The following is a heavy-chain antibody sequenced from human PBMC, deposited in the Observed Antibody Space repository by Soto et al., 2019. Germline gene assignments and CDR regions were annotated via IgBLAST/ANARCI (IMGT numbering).Heavy chain of an antibody. V-gene: IGHV3-33*01. CDR1: GFTFSSYG. CDR2: IWYDGSNK. Sequence: PGGSLRLSCAASGFTFSSYGMHWVRQAPGKGLEWVAVIWYDGSNKYYADPVKGRFTISRDNSKNTLYLQMNSLRAEDTAVYYCARELSHTIFGVVIDINYYYYYGMDVWGQGTTVTVSS. CDR3: ARELSHTIFGVVIDINYYYYYGMDV. D-gene: IGHD3-3*01. J-gene: IGHJ6*02.